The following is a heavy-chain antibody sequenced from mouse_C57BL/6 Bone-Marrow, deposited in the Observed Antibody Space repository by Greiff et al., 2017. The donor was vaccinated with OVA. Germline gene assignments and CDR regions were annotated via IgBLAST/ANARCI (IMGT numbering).Heavy chain of an antibody. J-gene: IGHJ1*03. V-gene: IGHV1-7*01. CDR1: GYTFTSYW. D-gene: IGHD2-3*01. Sequence: QVQLQQSGAELAKPGASVKLSCKASGYTFTSYWMHWVKQRPGQGLEWIGYINPSSGYTKYNQKFKDKATLTADKSSSTAYMQLSSLTYEDSAVYYCARGWLLRGWYFDVWGTGTTVTVSS. CDR3: ARGWLLRGWYFDV. CDR2: INPSSGYT.